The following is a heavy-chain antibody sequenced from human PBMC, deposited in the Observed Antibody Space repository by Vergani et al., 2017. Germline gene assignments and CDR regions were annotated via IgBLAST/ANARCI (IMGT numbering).Heavy chain of an antibody. Sequence: QVQLVESGGGLVKPGGSLRLSCAASGFTFSDYYMSWIRQAPGKGLEWVSYISSSSSYTNYADSVKGRFTISRDNAKNSLYLQMNSLRAEDTAVYYCAREGCTNGVCYTGFDYWGQGTLVIVSS. J-gene: IGHJ4*02. D-gene: IGHD2-8*01. CDR1: GFTFSDYY. V-gene: IGHV3-11*05. CDR2: ISSSSSYT. CDR3: AREGCTNGVCYTGFDY.